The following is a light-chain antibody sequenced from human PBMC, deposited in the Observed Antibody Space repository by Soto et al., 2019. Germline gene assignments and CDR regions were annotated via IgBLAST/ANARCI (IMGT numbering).Light chain of an antibody. CDR3: QQYSAWPLT. CDR2: GVS. J-gene: IGKJ4*01. V-gene: IGKV3-15*01. CDR1: QSVSSN. Sequence: EVVMTQSPATLSVSPGERATLSCRASQSVSSNFLAWYQQKPGQAPRLLIYGVSIRATGIPARFSGSGSGTEFTLTISSLQSEDFAVHYCQQYSAWPLTFGGGTKVEI.